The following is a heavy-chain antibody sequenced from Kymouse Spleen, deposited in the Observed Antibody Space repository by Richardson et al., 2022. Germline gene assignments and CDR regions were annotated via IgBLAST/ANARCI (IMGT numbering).Heavy chain of an antibody. CDR3: AKDSSSWSFDY. CDR1: GFTFDDYA. D-gene: IGHD6-13*01. J-gene: IGHJ4*02. Sequence: EVQLVESGGGLVQPGRSLRLSCAASGFTFDDYAMHWVRQAPGKGLEWVSGISWNSGSIGYADSVKGRFTISRDNAKNSLYLQMNSLRAEDTALYYCAKDSSSWSFDYWGQGTLVTVSS. CDR2: ISWNSGSI. V-gene: IGHV3-9*01.